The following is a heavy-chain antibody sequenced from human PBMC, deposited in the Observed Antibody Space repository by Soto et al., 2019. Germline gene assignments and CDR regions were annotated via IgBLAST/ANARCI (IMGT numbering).Heavy chain of an antibody. J-gene: IGHJ4*02. D-gene: IGHD6-19*01. CDR2: AYHNGLT. CDR3: ARDAAVPGESDRFDY. Sequence: TLSLTWAVYDESVTSNVWLSWVRQPPGKGLEWIGEAYHNGLTDYNPSLKSRVTMSVDTSKNEFSLKLTSLTAADTAIYYCARDAAVPGESDRFDYWGQG. CDR1: DESVTSNVW. V-gene: IGHV4-4*02.